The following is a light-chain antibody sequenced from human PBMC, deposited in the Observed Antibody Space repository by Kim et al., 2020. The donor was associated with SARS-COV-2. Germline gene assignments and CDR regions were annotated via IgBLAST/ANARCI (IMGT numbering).Light chain of an antibody. Sequence: LGQTVRITCQGDSLRTYYANWYQQKPGQAPVLVIYGKNNRPSGIPDRFSGSSSGNTASLTITGAQAEDEADYYCNSRDSSGNHLVFGGGTQLTVL. J-gene: IGLJ3*02. CDR2: GKN. CDR1: SLRTYY. CDR3: NSRDSSGNHLV. V-gene: IGLV3-19*01.